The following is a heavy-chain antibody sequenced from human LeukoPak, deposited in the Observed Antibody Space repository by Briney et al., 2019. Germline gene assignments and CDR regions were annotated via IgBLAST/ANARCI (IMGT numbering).Heavy chain of an antibody. CDR2: IYYSGST. J-gene: IGHJ5*02. CDR3: ARRGAYSYGLFGNVCDP. CDR1: GGSISSYY. D-gene: IGHD5-18*01. Sequence: SETLSLTCTASGGSISSYYWSWLRQPPGKGLEWFGNIYYSGSTNYNPSLKSRVTISVDTAKNQFSLKLSSVPAADTAVYYCARRGAYSYGLFGNVCDPWGQGTLVTVPS. V-gene: IGHV4-59*08.